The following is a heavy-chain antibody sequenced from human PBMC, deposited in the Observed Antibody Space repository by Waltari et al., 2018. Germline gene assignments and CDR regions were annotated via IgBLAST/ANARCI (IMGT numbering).Heavy chain of an antibody. Sequence: QLQLHNFGPGHVIRSGFEPLTRAVSGNSMTRPYRWSGVRQSPGKGLEWIGKVQASGRTNYNPSFAGRVTESIETSDCRLYLGVPSAPAGDTKMYYCARFRGRGICLASWG. CDR3: ARFRGRGICLAS. D-gene: IGHD2-15*01. V-gene: IGHV4-4*02. J-gene: IGHJ5*01. CDR1: GNSMTRPYR. CDR2: VQASGRT.